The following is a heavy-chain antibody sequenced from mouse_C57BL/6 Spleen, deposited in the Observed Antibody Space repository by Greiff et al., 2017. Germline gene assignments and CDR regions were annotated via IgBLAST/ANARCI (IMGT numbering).Heavy chain of an antibody. J-gene: IGHJ3*01. Sequence: QVQLKESGTELVKPGASVKLSCKASGYTFTSYWMHWVKQRPGQGLEWIGNINPSNGGTNYNEKFKSKATLTVDKSSSTAYMQLSSLTSEDSAVYYCARSRGSAWFAYWGQGTLVTVSA. CDR2: INPSNGGT. CDR1: GYTFTSYW. CDR3: ARSRGSAWFAY. D-gene: IGHD1-3*01. V-gene: IGHV1-53*01.